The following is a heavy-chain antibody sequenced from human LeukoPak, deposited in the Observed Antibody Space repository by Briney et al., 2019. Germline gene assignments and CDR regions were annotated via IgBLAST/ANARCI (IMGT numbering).Heavy chain of an antibody. J-gene: IGHJ4*02. CDR2: IRSKTYGATA. CDR1: GLTFGDYP. V-gene: IGHV3-49*04. Sequence: GGSLRLSCTPSGLTFGDYPMGWVRQAPGKGLEWVAYIRSKTYGATAEYAASVKRRFTISRDDSKTIASLQMNSLKTEDTAVYYCTRGPPFDYWGQGTLVSVSS. CDR3: TRGPPFDY.